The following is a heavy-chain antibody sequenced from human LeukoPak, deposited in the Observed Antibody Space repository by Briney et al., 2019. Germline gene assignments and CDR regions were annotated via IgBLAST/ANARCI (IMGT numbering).Heavy chain of an antibody. J-gene: IGHJ4*02. Sequence: ASVRVSCKASGYTFTSYGISWVRQAPGQGLEWMGWISAYNGNTNYAQKLQGRVTMTTDTSTSTAYIELRSLRSDDTAVYYCARGGQVPAAMYVSRLDYWGQGTQVTVSS. V-gene: IGHV1-18*01. CDR2: ISAYNGNT. CDR1: GYTFTSYG. CDR3: ARGGQVPAAMYVSRLDY. D-gene: IGHD2-2*01.